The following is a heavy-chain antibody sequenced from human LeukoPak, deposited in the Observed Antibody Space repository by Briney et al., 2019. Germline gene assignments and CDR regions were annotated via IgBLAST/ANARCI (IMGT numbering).Heavy chain of an antibody. CDR1: RFTFSSYN. J-gene: IGHJ4*02. D-gene: IGHD5-24*01. V-gene: IGHV3-23*01. CDR3: AKDLAEMATIIDY. CDR2: ISGSGGST. Sequence: QPGGSLRLSCAASRFTFSSYNMNWVRQAPGKGLEWVSAISGSGGSTYYADSVKGRFTISRDNSKNTLYLQMNSLRAEDTAVYYCAKDLAEMATIIDYWGQGTLVTVSA.